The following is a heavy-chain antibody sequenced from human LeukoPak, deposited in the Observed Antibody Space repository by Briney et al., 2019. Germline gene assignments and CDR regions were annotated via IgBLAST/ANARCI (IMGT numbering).Heavy chain of an antibody. V-gene: IGHV3-30*04. D-gene: IGHD2-21*02. CDR1: GFTFSSHA. CDR3: ARAGYCGGDCYSDPFDY. CDR2: VSHEGSQS. J-gene: IGHJ4*02. Sequence: GRSLRLSCAASGFTFSSHAMHWVRQAPGKGLEWVAVVSHEGSQSYFADSVKGRFTISRDNSQNTLFLQMDSLRSEDTAVYYCARAGYCGGDCYSDPFDYWGQGTLVTVSS.